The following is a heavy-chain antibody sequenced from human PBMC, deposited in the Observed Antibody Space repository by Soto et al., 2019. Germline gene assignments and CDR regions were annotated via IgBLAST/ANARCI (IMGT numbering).Heavy chain of an antibody. CDR2: ISYDGSNK. CDR1: GFTFSSYG. J-gene: IGHJ4*02. V-gene: IGHV3-30*18. D-gene: IGHD2-2*01. CDR3: SKAGYKLILFAGFY. Sequence: QVQLVESGGGVVQPGRSLRLSCAASGFTFSSYGMHWVRQAPGKGLEWVAVISYDGSNKYYADSVTRRFTISRDNSKNTLYLQMNSMRAEATDVSYYSKAGYKLILFAGFYWGQGTLVTVSS.